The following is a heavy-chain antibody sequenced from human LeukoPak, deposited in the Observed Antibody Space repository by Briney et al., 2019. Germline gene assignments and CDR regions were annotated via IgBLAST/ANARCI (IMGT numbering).Heavy chain of an antibody. Sequence: SETLSLTCLVSGGSISGAVYSWSWIRQYPGKGLEWIGSIYYSGSTYSNPSLKSRLIISVDTSKSQFSLKLSSVTAADTAVYYCARVDRYHEYFQHWGQGTLVTVSS. D-gene: IGHD1-14*01. CDR2: IYYSGST. CDR3: ARVDRYHEYFQH. J-gene: IGHJ1*01. CDR1: GGSISGAVYS. V-gene: IGHV4-31*03.